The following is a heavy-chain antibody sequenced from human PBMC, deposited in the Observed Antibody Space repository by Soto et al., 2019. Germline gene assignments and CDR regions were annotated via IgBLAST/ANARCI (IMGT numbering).Heavy chain of an antibody. CDR3: ARDPLSYDILTGYSLGAFDI. CDR1: GGTFSSYA. V-gene: IGHV1-69*13. D-gene: IGHD3-9*01. CDR2: IIPIFGTA. J-gene: IGHJ3*02. Sequence: GASVKVSCKASGGTFSSYAISWVRQAPGQGLEWMGGIIPIFGTANYAQKFQGRVTITADESTSTAYMELSSLRSEDTAVYYCARDPLSYDILTGYSLGAFDIWGQGTMVTVS.